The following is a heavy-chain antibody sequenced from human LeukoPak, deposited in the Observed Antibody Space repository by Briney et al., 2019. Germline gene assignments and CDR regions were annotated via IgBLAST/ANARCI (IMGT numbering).Heavy chain of an antibody. J-gene: IGHJ3*02. D-gene: IGHD3-9*01. Sequence: GGSLRLSCAASGFTFSSYSMNWVRQAPGKGLEWVSCISSSSIYIYYADSVKGRFTISRDNAKNSLYLQMNSLRAEDTAVYYCAKDYGDILTGYSPDAFDIWGQGTMVTVSS. CDR2: ISSSSIYI. V-gene: IGHV3-21*01. CDR3: AKDYGDILTGYSPDAFDI. CDR1: GFTFSSYS.